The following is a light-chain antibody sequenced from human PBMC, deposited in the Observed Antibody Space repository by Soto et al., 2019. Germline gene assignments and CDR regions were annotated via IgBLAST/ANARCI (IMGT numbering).Light chain of an antibody. CDR2: DAS. V-gene: IGKV3-11*01. CDR3: QQRSDWPT. J-gene: IGKJ4*01. Sequence: IVLTQSPATLSLSPGKRATLSCRASQSVSTYLAWYQQKGGQAPRLLIYDASSRATGIPARFSGSGSGTDFTLTISNLEPEDFAVYYCQQRSDWPTFGGGTTVEIK. CDR1: QSVSTY.